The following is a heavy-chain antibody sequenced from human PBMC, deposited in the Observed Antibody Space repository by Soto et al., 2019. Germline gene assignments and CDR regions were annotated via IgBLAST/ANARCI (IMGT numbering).Heavy chain of an antibody. CDR3: ARDHVASDAFDI. D-gene: IGHD3-10*02. Sequence: SLRLSCAASGFNFRDYYMSWIRQAPGKGREWVSYISSSGRTIDYADSVKGRFTISRDNAKNSLYLQLNSLRAEDTAVYYCARDHVASDAFDIWGQGTMVTVSS. CDR2: ISSSGRTI. J-gene: IGHJ3*02. CDR1: GFNFRDYY. V-gene: IGHV3-11*01.